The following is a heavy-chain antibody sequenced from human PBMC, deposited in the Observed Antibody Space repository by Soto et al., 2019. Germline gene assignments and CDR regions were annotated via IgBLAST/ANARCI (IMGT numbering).Heavy chain of an antibody. CDR2: IYYSGST. Sequence: SETLSLTCTVSGGSVSSGSYYWSWIRQPPGKGLEWIGYIYYSGSTNYNPPLKSRVTISVDTSKNQFSLKLSSVTAADTAVYYCARDKFSSGWHPYGMDVWGQGTTVTAP. V-gene: IGHV4-61*01. J-gene: IGHJ6*02. CDR3: ARDKFSSGWHPYGMDV. CDR1: GGSVSSGSYY. D-gene: IGHD6-19*01.